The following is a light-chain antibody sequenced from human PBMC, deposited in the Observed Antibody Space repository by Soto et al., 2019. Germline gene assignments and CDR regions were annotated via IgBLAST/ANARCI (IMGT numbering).Light chain of an antibody. CDR2: GAS. V-gene: IGKV3-20*01. Sequence: VMTQSPATLSASPGERVILSCRASQNIGNNLAWYQQKPGQAPRLLIYGASNRATGIPDRFSGSGSGTDFTLTISSLEPEDVAVYYCQHYRSSPLTFGGGTKVDIK. J-gene: IGKJ4*01. CDR3: QHYRSSPLT. CDR1: QNIGNN.